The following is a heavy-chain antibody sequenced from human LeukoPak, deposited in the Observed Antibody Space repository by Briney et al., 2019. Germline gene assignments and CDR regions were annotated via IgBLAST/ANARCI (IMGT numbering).Heavy chain of an antibody. D-gene: IGHD3-22*01. CDR2: IYSGGST. CDR3: ARDLYDSSGYGFDY. CDR1: GFTVSSNY. V-gene: IGHV3-53*04. Sequence: PGGSLRLSCAASGFTVSSNYMSWVRQAPGKGLEWVSVIYSGGSTYYADSVKGRFTISRHNSKNTLYLQMNSMRAEDTAVYYCARDLYDSSGYGFDYWGQGTLVTVSS. J-gene: IGHJ4*02.